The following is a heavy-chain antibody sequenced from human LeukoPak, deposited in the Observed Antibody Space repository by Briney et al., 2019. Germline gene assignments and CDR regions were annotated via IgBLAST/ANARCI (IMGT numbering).Heavy chain of an antibody. CDR2: ISSSSSYI. D-gene: IGHD2-21*01. Sequence: PGGSLRLSCAASGFTFSSYSMNWVRQAPGKGLEWVSSISSSSSYIYYADSVKGRFTISRDNAKNSLYLQMNSLRAEGTAVYYCARDRYCGGDCYALDYWGQGTLVTVSS. J-gene: IGHJ4*02. V-gene: IGHV3-21*01. CDR1: GFTFSSYS. CDR3: ARDRYCGGDCYALDY.